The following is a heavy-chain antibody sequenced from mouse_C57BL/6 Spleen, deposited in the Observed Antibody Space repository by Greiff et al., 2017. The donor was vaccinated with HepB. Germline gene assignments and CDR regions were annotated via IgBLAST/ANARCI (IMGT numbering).Heavy chain of an antibody. CDR3: ARYSFYDYDGFAY. Sequence: VQLQQSGPELVKPGASVKMSCKASGYTFTDYNMHWVKQSHGKSLEWIGYINPNNGGTSYNQKFKGKATLTVNKSSSTAYMELRSLTSEDSAVYYCARYSFYDYDGFAYWDQGTLVTVSA. CDR1: GYTFTDYN. CDR2: INPNNGGT. D-gene: IGHD2-4*01. V-gene: IGHV1-22*01. J-gene: IGHJ3*01.